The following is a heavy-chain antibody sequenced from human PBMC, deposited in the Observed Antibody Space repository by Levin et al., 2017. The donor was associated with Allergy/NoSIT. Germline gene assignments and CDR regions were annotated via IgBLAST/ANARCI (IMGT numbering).Heavy chain of an antibody. CDR3: AKDMIVAPRGAFDI. Sequence: GGSLRLSCAASGFTFDDYAMHWVRQAPGKGLEWVSGISWNSGSIGYADSVKGRFTISRDNAKNSLYLQMNSLRAEDTALYYCAKDMIVAPRGAFDIWGQGTMVTVSS. V-gene: IGHV3-9*01. J-gene: IGHJ3*02. CDR1: GFTFDDYA. D-gene: IGHD3-22*01. CDR2: ISWNSGSI.